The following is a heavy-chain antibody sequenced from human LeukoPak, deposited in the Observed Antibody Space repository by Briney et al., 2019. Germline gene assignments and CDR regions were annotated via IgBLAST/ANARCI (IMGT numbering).Heavy chain of an antibody. J-gene: IGHJ4*02. Sequence: PGGSLRLSCAASGFTFSDYYMSWIRQAPGKGLEWVSYISSSGSTIYYADPVKGRFTISRDNAKNSLYLQMNSLRAEDTAVYYCARISRSTSCYRDWGQGTLVTVSS. CDR3: ARISRSTSCYRD. D-gene: IGHD2-2*01. CDR1: GFTFSDYY. CDR2: ISSSGSTI. V-gene: IGHV3-11*04.